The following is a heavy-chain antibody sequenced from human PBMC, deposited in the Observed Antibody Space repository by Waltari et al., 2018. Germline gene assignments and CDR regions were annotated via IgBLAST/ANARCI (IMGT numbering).Heavy chain of an antibody. Sequence: EVQLVESGGGLVKPGGSLRLSCAALGFTFSSYSMNWVRQAPGKGLEWISSISSTGTYTHYADSVKGRFTISRDNAKNSLYLQMNSLRAEDTGVYWCATGGWGFYLDNWGQGTLVTFSS. CDR3: ATGGWGFYLDN. J-gene: IGHJ4*02. CDR2: ISSTGTYT. V-gene: IGHV3-21*01. D-gene: IGHD7-27*01. CDR1: GFTFSSYS.